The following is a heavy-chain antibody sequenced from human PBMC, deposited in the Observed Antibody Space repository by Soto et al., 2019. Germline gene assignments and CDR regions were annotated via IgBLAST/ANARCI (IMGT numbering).Heavy chain of an antibody. CDR3: ASGYYDILTGRDTKYYFDY. J-gene: IGHJ4*02. D-gene: IGHD3-9*01. V-gene: IGHV4-30-4*01. Sequence: SETLSLTCTVSCRSIINGNSYWTWIRQPPGEGLEWIGYIYYSGTTYYNPSLKSRVMISVDTSKNQFSLNLSSVTAADTAVYYCASGYYDILTGRDTKYYFDYWGQGALVTVS. CDR2: IYYSGTT. CDR1: CRSIINGNSY.